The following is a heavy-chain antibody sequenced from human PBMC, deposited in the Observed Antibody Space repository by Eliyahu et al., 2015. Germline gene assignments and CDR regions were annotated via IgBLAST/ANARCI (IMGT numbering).Heavy chain of an antibody. CDR2: IGTSSRTI. Sequence: EVQLVESGGGLIQSGGSLRLSCAASGFSFSSYSMSWVPQGPGKGVEWVSYIGTSSRTIYYADSVKGRFTISRDNAKNSLYLQMNSLRAEDTAVYYCARWTGSYYYFDYWGQGTLVTVSS. CDR3: ARWTGSYYYFDY. V-gene: IGHV3-48*01. CDR1: GFSFSSYS. J-gene: IGHJ4*02. D-gene: IGHD1-26*01.